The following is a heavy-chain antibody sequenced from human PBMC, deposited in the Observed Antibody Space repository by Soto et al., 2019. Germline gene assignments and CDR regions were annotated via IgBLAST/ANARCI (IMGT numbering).Heavy chain of an antibody. CDR2: ISDSGDST. CDR3: ARQLHWAYSSAWYSDY. Sequence: EVQLLESGGGLVQPGGSLRLSCAAAGFSFRNYAMSWVRQAPGKGLEWVSAISDSGDSTYYADSVKGRFTISRDNSKNTLFLQMNSLRGEDTAIYYCARQLHWAYSSAWYSDYWGQGTLVTVSS. J-gene: IGHJ4*02. D-gene: IGHD6-19*01. V-gene: IGHV3-23*01. CDR1: GFSFRNYA.